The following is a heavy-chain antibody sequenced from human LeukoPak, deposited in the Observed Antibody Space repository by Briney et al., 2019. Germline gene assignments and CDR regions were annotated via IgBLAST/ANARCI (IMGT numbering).Heavy chain of an antibody. CDR3: ARAAVDIGSGSYYTG. Sequence: PSQTLSLTCAVSGGSISSGGYSWSWIRQPPGKGLEWIGYIYYSGSTYYNPSLKSRVTISVDTSKNQFSLKLSSVTAADTAVYYCARAAVDIGSGSYYTGWGQGTLVTVSS. CDR1: GGSISSGGYS. D-gene: IGHD3-10*01. J-gene: IGHJ4*02. CDR2: IYYSGST. V-gene: IGHV4-30-4*07.